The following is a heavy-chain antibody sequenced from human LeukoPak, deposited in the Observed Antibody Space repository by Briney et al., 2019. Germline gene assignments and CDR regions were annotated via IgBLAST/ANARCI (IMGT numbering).Heavy chain of an antibody. D-gene: IGHD6-19*01. V-gene: IGHV3-30*04. CDR2: ISYDGSNK. Sequence: GGSLRLSCAASGFTFSSYAMHWVRQAPGKGLEWVAVISYDGSNKYYADSVKGRFTISRDNSKNTLYLQMNSLRAEDTAVYYCASIAVAGGRWGQGTLVTVSS. J-gene: IGHJ4*02. CDR3: ASIAVAGGR. CDR1: GFTFSSYA.